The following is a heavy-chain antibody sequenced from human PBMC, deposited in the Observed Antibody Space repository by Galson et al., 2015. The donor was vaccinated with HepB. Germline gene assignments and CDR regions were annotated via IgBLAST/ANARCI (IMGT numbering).Heavy chain of an antibody. D-gene: IGHD6-13*01. J-gene: IGHJ4*02. V-gene: IGHV3-11*01. CDR1: GFTFSDYY. CDR3: ARGVYSSSWPYYFDY. Sequence: SLRLSCAASGFTFSDYYMSWVRQAPGKGLAWVSYISGSGRTIYYADSVKGRFTISRDNAKNSLYLQMNSLRAEDTAVYYCARGVYSSSWPYYFDYWGQGTLVTVSS. CDR2: ISGSGRTI.